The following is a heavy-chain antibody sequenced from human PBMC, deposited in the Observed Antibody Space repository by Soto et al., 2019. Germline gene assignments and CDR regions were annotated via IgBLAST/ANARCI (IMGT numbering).Heavy chain of an antibody. CDR2: ILVSGST. CDR1: GFLSIKYD. J-gene: IGHJ3*02. V-gene: IGHV3-23*01. CDR3: AMATATGGGAFDI. Sequence: LRLSYAASGFLSIKYDMSSVRLAPGKELEWVSTILVSGSTHYEDAVRGRFTISRDGSKNTLYLQMNSLTAGDTAVYYCAMATATGGGAFDICGQGTMVTVSS. D-gene: IGHD2-8*02.